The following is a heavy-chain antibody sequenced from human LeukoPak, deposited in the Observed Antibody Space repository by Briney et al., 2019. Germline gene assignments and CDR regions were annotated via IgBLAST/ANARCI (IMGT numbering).Heavy chain of an antibody. Sequence: GGSLRLSCAASGFTVSSNYMSWVRQAPGKGLEWVSVIYSGGSTYYADSVKGRFTISRDNSKNTLYLQMNSLRVEDTAVYYCARESYYDSSGSDYWGQGTLVTVSS. CDR3: ARESYYDSSGSDY. J-gene: IGHJ4*02. CDR2: IYSGGST. D-gene: IGHD3-22*01. V-gene: IGHV3-66*01. CDR1: GFTVSSNY.